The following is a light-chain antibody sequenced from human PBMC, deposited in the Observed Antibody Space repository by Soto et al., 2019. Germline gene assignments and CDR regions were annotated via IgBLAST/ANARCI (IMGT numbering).Light chain of an antibody. CDR1: SSDVGGDNY. V-gene: IGLV2-8*01. CDR2: DVS. Sequence: QSALTQPPSASGSPGQSVTISCTGTSSDVGGDNYVSWYQQHPGKAPKLMIYDVSKRPAGVPDRFSGSKSGNTASLTVSGLHAEDEADYYCSSYAGSNNLVFGGGTKLTVL. CDR3: SSYAGSNNLV. J-gene: IGLJ2*01.